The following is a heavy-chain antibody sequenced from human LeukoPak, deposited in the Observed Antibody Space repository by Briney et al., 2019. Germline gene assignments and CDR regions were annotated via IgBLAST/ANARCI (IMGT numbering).Heavy chain of an antibody. CDR3: ARDVGYCTGSSCYPNWFDP. D-gene: IGHD2-2*01. V-gene: IGHV4-61*02. CDR2: IYTSGST. CDR1: GDSISSGSYY. Sequence: KASQTLSLTCTVSGDSISSGSYYWSWIRQPAGKGLEWIGRIYTSGSTNYNPSLKSRVTISVDASKNQFSLKLSSVTAADTAVYCCARDVGYCTGSSCYPNWFDPWGQGTLVTVSS. J-gene: IGHJ5*02.